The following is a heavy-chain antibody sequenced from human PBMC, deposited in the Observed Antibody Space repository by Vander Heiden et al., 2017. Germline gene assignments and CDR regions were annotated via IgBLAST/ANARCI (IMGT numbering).Heavy chain of an antibody. D-gene: IGHD2-15*01. CDR3: AKGFKVVADTTYFDY. CDR1: GFTFSSYA. V-gene: IGHV3-23*01. Sequence: EVQLLASGGGLVQPGGSLRLSCAASGFTFSSYAMRWVRQAPGKGLEWVSAISGSGGRTYYADSVKGRFTISRDNSKNTLYLQMNSLRAEDTAVYYCAKGFKVVADTTYFDYWGQGTLVTVSS. J-gene: IGHJ4*02. CDR2: ISGSGGRT.